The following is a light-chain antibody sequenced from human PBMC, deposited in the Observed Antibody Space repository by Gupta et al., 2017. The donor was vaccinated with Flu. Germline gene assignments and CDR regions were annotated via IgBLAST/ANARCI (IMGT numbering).Light chain of an antibody. CDR1: KLGDKY. V-gene: IGLV3-1*01. CDR3: QACNSTTFWV. CDR2: ENT. J-gene: IGLJ3*02. Sequence: SSALTQPPSVSVSPGQTASLTCTGDKLGDKYACWYQQKPGQSPVLFIHENTKRPSGITERFSGSNSGNTATLTISGAQAKDEADYYCQACNSTTFWVFGGGTKLTVL.